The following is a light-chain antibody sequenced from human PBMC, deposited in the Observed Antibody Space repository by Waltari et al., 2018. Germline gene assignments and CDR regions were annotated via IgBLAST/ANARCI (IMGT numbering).Light chain of an antibody. J-gene: IGLJ2*01. Sequence: QSALTQPRSVSGSPGQSVNISCIGTRGDVGGYNYFYGYQHHSGQDPKLLIYDINKRPSGLPDRFSGSRSGNTASLTISRLQAEDEADYYCSSYAGSDTFVVLGGGTKVTVL. CDR3: SSYAGSDTFVV. CDR1: RGDVGGYNY. CDR2: DIN. V-gene: IGLV2-11*01.